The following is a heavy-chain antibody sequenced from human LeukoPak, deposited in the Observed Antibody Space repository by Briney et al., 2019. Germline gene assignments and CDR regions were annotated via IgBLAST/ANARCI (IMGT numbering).Heavy chain of an antibody. J-gene: IGHJ6*04. Sequence: GGSLRLSCAASGFTFSGSAMHWVRQASGKGLEWVGRIRGKANSYATAYAASVKGRFTISRDDSKNTAYLQMNSLKTEDTAVYYCATGLWFGKYLDVWGKGTTVTISS. CDR2: IRGKANSYAT. CDR3: ATGLWFGKYLDV. CDR1: GFTFSGSA. V-gene: IGHV3-73*01. D-gene: IGHD3-10*01.